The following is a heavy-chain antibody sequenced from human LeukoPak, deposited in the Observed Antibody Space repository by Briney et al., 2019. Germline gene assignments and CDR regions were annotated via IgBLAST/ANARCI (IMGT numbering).Heavy chain of an antibody. CDR2: IWYDGSNK. J-gene: IGHJ4*02. D-gene: IGHD3-22*01. Sequence: GRSLRLSCAASGFTFSSYGMHWVRQAPGKGLEWVAVIWYDGSNKYYADSVEGRFTISRDNSKNTLYLQMNSLRAEDTAVYYCARGDYYDSSGYYFVSMTDYWDQGTLVTVSS. CDR3: ARGDYYDSSGYYFVSMTDY. CDR1: GFTFSSYG. V-gene: IGHV3-33*01.